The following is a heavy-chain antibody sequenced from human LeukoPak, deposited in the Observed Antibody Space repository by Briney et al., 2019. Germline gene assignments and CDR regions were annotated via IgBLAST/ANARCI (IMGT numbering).Heavy chain of an antibody. CDR1: GFTFSSYA. CDR3: ARVGRGMMRGSTYWFDP. J-gene: IGHJ5*02. V-gene: IGHV3-23*01. Sequence: GGSLRLSCAASGFTFSSYAMSWVRQAPGKGLEWVSAISGSGGSTYYADSVKGRFTISRDNSKNTLYLQMNSLRAEDTAVYYCARVGRGMMRGSTYWFDPWGQGTLVTVSS. D-gene: IGHD3-10*01. CDR2: ISGSGGST.